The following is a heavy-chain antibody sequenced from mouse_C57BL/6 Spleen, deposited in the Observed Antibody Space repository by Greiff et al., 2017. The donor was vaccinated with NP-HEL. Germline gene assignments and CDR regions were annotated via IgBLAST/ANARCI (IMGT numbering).Heavy chain of an antibody. CDR3: TRLLTMDY. Sequence: VQLVESGAELVRPGASVTLSCKASGYTFTDYEMHWVKQTPVHGLEWIGAIGPETGGTAYNQKFKGKAILTADKSSSTAYMELRSLTAEDSAVYYCTRLLTMDYWGQGTSVTVSS. J-gene: IGHJ4*01. CDR2: IGPETGGT. V-gene: IGHV1-15*01. CDR1: GYTFTDYE. D-gene: IGHD2-1*01.